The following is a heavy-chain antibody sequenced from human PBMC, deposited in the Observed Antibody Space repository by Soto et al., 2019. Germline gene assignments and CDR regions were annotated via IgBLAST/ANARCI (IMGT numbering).Heavy chain of an antibody. J-gene: IGHJ6*02. CDR3: AKGNDFWSGDYYGMDV. CDR1: GFTFSSYA. Sequence: GGSLRLSCSASGFTFSSYAMSWLRQAPGKGLEWVSAISGSGGSTYYADSVKGRFTISRDNSKNTLYLQMNSLRAEDTAVYYCAKGNDFWSGDYYGMDVWGQGTTVTVSS. D-gene: IGHD3-3*01. V-gene: IGHV3-23*01. CDR2: ISGSGGST.